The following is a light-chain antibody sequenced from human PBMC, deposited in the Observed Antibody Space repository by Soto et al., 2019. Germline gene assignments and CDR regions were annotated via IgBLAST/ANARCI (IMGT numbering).Light chain of an antibody. CDR2: KAS. Sequence: DIQMTQSPSTLSGSVGDRVTITCRASQTISSWLAWYQQKPGKAPKLLIYKASTLKSGVPSRFSGSGSGTEFTLTISSLQPDDFATYYCQQYHTSLITFGQGTRLEIK. J-gene: IGKJ5*01. CDR3: QQYHTSLIT. CDR1: QTISSW. V-gene: IGKV1-5*03.